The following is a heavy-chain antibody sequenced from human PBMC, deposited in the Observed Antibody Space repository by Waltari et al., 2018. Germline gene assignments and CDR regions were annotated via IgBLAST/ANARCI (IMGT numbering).Heavy chain of an antibody. CDR1: GFTFSNAW. CDR3: TTKGYYYDSSGYCLFDY. Sequence: EVQLVESGGGLVKPGGSLRLSCAASGFTFSNAWMSWVRQAPGKGLEWVGRIKSKTDGGTTDYAAPVKGRFTISRDDSKDTLYLQMNSLKTEDTAVYYCTTKGYYYDSSGYCLFDYWGQGTLVTVSS. J-gene: IGHJ4*02. V-gene: IGHV3-15*01. CDR2: IKSKTDGGTT. D-gene: IGHD3-22*01.